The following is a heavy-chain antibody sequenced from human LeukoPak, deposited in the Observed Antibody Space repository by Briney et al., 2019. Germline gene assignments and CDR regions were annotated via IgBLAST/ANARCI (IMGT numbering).Heavy chain of an antibody. Sequence: ASVKVSCKASGYTFTSYGISGVRQAPGQGVEGMGWISDYNGNTNYAQKLQGRVTMTTDTSKSTAYMELRRLRSDDTAVYYCARTTGTDLTVDYWGQGTLVTVSS. V-gene: IGHV1-18*01. J-gene: IGHJ4*02. CDR2: ISDYNGNT. D-gene: IGHD1-1*01. CDR1: GYTFTSYG. CDR3: ARTTGTDLTVDY.